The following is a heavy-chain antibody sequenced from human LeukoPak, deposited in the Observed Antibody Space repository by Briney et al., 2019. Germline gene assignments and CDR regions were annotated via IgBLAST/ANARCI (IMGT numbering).Heavy chain of an antibody. V-gene: IGHV3-23*01. Sequence: GGSLRLSCATPGFTFSRYAMTWIRQVPGKGLEWVSAIKPSDGSTFYADSVKGRFTISRDSSKNTLYLQMNSLRAEDTAVYYCAKLTSGWFEDFWGQGTLVTVSS. CDR1: GFTFSRYA. J-gene: IGHJ4*02. CDR2: IKPSDGST. CDR3: AKLTSGWFEDF. D-gene: IGHD6-19*01.